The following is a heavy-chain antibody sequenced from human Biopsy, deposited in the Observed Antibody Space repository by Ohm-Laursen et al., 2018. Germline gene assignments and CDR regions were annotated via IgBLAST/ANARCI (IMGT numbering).Heavy chain of an antibody. V-gene: IGHV2-5*01. CDR1: GLSLSTIGVG. CDR2: IYWNGDK. J-gene: IGHJ4*02. D-gene: IGHD3-22*01. Sequence: TQTLTLTYSFSGLSLSTIGVGVGWIRQPPGKALEWLANIYWNGDKRSSPSLRSRLTITNDTSKNQVVLTLINMDPMDTATYYCAHAIYFDSSAYYFDSWGQGTLVTVSS. CDR3: AHAIYFDSSAYYFDS.